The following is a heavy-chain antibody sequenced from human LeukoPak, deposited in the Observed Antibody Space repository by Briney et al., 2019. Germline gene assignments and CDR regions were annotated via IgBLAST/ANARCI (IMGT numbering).Heavy chain of an antibody. V-gene: IGHV4-59*01. CDR1: GGSISSYY. CDR2: IYYSGST. Sequence: SETLSLTCTVSGGSISSYYWSWIRQPPGKGLEWIGYIYYSGSTNYNPSLKSRVTISVDTSKNQFSLKLSSVTAADTAVYYCARVYGDYVAYFDYWGQGTLVTVSS. D-gene: IGHD4-17*01. CDR3: ARVYGDYVAYFDY. J-gene: IGHJ4*02.